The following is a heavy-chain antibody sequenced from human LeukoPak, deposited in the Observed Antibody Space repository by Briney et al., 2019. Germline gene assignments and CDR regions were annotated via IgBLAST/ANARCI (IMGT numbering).Heavy chain of an antibody. V-gene: IGHV3-23*01. CDR2: ISGSGGST. J-gene: IGHJ4*02. Sequence: GGSLRLSCAASGITFSSYAMSWVRQAPGKGLEWVSAISGSGGSTYYADSVKGRFTISRDNSKNTLYLQMNSLRAEDTAVYYCAKNPSFWSGRFDYWGQGTLVTVSS. D-gene: IGHD3-3*01. CDR3: AKNPSFWSGRFDY. CDR1: GITFSSYA.